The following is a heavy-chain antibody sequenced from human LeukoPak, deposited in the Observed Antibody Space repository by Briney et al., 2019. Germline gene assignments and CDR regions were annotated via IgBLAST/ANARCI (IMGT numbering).Heavy chain of an antibody. Sequence: ASVKVSCKASGGTFSSYAISWVRQAPGQGLEWMGGIFPIFGTADYAQKFQGRVTITTDESTSTAYMELSSLRSEDTAVYYCASAAEWFGDDNYYYMNVWGKGTTVTVSS. CDR3: ASAAEWFGDDNYYYMNV. CDR2: IFPIFGTA. V-gene: IGHV1-69*05. J-gene: IGHJ6*03. D-gene: IGHD3-10*01. CDR1: GGTFSSYA.